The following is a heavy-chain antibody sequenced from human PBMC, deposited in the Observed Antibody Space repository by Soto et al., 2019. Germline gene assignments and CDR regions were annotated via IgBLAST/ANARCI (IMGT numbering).Heavy chain of an antibody. CDR1: GFTFGDYA. J-gene: IGHJ4*02. Sequence: GGSLRLSCTASGFTFGDYAMSWFRQAPGKGLEWVGFIRSKAYGGTTEYAASVKGRFTISRDDSKNTAYLQMNSLKTEDTAVYYCTRRALGYSGYETPYYFDYWGQGTLVTVSS. D-gene: IGHD5-12*01. V-gene: IGHV3-49*03. CDR3: TRRALGYSGYETPYYFDY. CDR2: IRSKAYGGTT.